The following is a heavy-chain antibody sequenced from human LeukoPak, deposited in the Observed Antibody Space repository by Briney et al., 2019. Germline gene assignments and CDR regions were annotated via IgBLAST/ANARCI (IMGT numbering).Heavy chain of an antibody. V-gene: IGHV3-21*01. J-gene: IGHJ4*02. Sequence: GGSLRLSCAASGFTFSSYSMNWVRQAPGKGLEWVSSISSSSSYIYYADSVKGRSTISRDNAKNSLYLQMNSLRAEDTAVYYCARDSGSGSWPTYYFDYWGQGTLVTVSS. CDR1: GFTFSSYS. D-gene: IGHD3-10*01. CDR2: ISSSSSYI. CDR3: ARDSGSGSWPTYYFDY.